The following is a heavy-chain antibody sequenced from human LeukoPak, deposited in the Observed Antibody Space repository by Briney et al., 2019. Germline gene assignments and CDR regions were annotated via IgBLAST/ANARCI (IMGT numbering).Heavy chain of an antibody. Sequence: GRSLRLSCAASGLTFSSYAMHWVRQAPGKGLEWVAVISYDGSNKYYADSVKGRFTISRDNSKNTLYLQMNSLRAEDTAVYYCARDRWVVVVDDAFDIWGQGTMVTVSS. CDR3: ARDRWVVVVDDAFDI. D-gene: IGHD2-15*01. J-gene: IGHJ3*02. V-gene: IGHV3-30*01. CDR1: GLTFSSYA. CDR2: ISYDGSNK.